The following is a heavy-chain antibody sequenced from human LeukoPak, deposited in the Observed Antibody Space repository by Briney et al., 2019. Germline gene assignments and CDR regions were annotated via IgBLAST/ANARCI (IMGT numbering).Heavy chain of an antibody. Sequence: PGGSLRLSCAASGFTFSSYGMHWVRQAPGKGLEWVAFIRYDGSNKYYADSVKGRFTISRDNSKNTLYLQMNSLRAEDTAVYYCAREIRSYDFWSGYYTDYYYYYMDVWGKGTLVTVSS. CDR2: IRYDGSNK. CDR1: GFTFSSYG. D-gene: IGHD3-3*01. V-gene: IGHV3-30*02. CDR3: AREIRSYDFWSGYYTDYYYYYMDV. J-gene: IGHJ6*03.